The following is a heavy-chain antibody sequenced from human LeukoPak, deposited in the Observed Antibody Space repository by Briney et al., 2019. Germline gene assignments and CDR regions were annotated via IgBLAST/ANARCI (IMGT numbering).Heavy chain of an antibody. Sequence: PGGSLRLSCAASGFTFSSYGMHWVRQAPGKGLEWVAVIWYDGSNKYYADSVKGRFTISRGNSKNTLYLQMNSLRAEDTAVYYCARGLYGDYTDYWGQGTLVTVSS. J-gene: IGHJ4*02. D-gene: IGHD2-2*02. CDR2: IWYDGSNK. V-gene: IGHV3-33*01. CDR3: ARGLYGDYTDY. CDR1: GFTFSSYG.